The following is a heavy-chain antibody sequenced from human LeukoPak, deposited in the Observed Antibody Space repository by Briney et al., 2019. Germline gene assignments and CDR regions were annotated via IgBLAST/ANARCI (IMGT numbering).Heavy chain of an antibody. CDR3: ARDTGDWGYGDYDYAFDI. CDR2: IIPIFGTA. V-gene: IGHV1-69*13. CDR1: GGTFSSYA. D-gene: IGHD4-17*01. Sequence: ASVKVSCEASGGTFSSYAISWVRQAPGQGLEWMGGIIPIFGTANYAQKFQGRVTITADESTSTAYMELSSLRSEDTAVYYCARDTGDWGYGDYDYAFDIWGQGTMVTVSS. J-gene: IGHJ3*02.